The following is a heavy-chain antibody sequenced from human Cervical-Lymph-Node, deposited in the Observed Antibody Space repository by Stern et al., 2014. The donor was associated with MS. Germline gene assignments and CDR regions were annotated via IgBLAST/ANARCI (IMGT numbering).Heavy chain of an antibody. CDR3: AREGIPGAGGTFDN. Sequence: VQLVESGAEVKKPGSSGKVSCKVSGGTFSSYTLNWVRQAPGQGLEWMGSIIPIFATTNYAQTFQGKVTITADGSTSTAYMEVSSLRSEDTAVYYCAREGIPGAGGTFDNWGQGTLVIVSS. V-gene: IGHV1-69*18. CDR2: IIPIFATT. J-gene: IGHJ4*02. CDR1: GGTFSSYT. D-gene: IGHD1-26*01.